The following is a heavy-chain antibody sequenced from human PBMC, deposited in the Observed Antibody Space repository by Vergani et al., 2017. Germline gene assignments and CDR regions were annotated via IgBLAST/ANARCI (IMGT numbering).Heavy chain of an antibody. CDR2: INPNSGGT. CDR3: ARDRAPIAAAENWFDP. D-gene: IGHD6-13*01. CDR1: GYTFTGYY. J-gene: IGHJ5*02. Sequence: QVQLVQSGAEVKKPGASVKVYCKASGYTFTGYYMHWVRQAPGQGLEWMGWINPNSGGTNYAQKFQGRVTMTRDTSISTAYMELSRLRSDDTAVYYCARDRAPIAAAENWFDPWGQGTLVTVSS. V-gene: IGHV1-2*02.